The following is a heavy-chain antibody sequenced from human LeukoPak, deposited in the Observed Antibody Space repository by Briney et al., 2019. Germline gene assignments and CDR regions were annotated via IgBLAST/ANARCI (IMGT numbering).Heavy chain of an antibody. D-gene: IGHD3-22*01. CDR3: AKGYYDSSGYQDY. CDR2: ISWNSGSI. Sequence: GGSLRLSCAASGFTFDGYAMHWVRQAPGKGLEWVSGISWNSGSIGYADSVKGRFTISRDNAKNSLYLQMNSLRAEDTALYYCAKGYYDSSGYQDYWGQGTLVTVSS. J-gene: IGHJ4*02. V-gene: IGHV3-9*01. CDR1: GFTFDGYA.